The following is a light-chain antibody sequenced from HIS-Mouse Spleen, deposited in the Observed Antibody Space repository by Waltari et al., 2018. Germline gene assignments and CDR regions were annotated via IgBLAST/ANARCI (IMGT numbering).Light chain of an antibody. J-gene: IGLJ1*01. CDR1: SSDVGGYNY. CDR2: EVS. Sequence: QSALTQPASVSGSPGQSITISCTGTSSDVGGYNYVSWYQQHPGKAPKLMIYEVSNRPSGVPNRSSGSKSGNTASLTISGLQAEDEADYYCSSYTSSSTPYVFGTGTKVTVL. V-gene: IGLV2-14*01. CDR3: SSYTSSSTPYV.